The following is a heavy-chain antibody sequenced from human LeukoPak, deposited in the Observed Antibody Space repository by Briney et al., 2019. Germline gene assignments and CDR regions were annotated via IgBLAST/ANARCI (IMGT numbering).Heavy chain of an antibody. CDR1: GFTFSNHG. J-gene: IGHJ4*02. Sequence: GGSLRLSCAVSGFTFSNHGMHWVRQAPGKGLEWVAVISYDGRKKYYADSAKGRFSISRGNSKNTLYLQMNSLRIEDTALYYCAKEYINAMDYFDYWGQGTLVTVSS. CDR2: ISYDGRKK. V-gene: IGHV3-30*18. D-gene: IGHD5-18*01. CDR3: AKEYINAMDYFDY.